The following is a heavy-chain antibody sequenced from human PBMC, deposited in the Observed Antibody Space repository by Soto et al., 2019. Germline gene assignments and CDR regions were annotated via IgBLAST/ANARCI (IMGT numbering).Heavy chain of an antibody. CDR3: ARDPPGKVVPAGCFDY. CDR1: GSTFTSDY. CDR2: INPSGGST. V-gene: IGHV1-46*01. Sequence: ASVTRSCTAAGSTFTSDYMHWVRQAPGQGLEWMGIINPSGGSTSYAQKFQCRVTMTRDTSTSTVYMELSSLRSEDTAVYYCARDPPGKVVPAGCFDYWGQGTLVTVS. J-gene: IGHJ4*02. D-gene: IGHD2-2*01.